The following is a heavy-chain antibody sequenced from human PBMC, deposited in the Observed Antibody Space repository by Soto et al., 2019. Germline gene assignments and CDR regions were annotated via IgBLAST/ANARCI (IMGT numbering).Heavy chain of an antibody. CDR2: IYSGGST. J-gene: IGHJ4*02. CDR3: ARSWAVAGSYDY. CDR1: GFTVGSNY. D-gene: IGHD6-19*01. V-gene: IGHV3-66*01. Sequence: EVQLVESGGGLVQPGGSLRLSCAASGFTVGSNYKNWVRQAPGKGLEWVSVIYSGGSTYYADSVKGRFTISRDNSKNTLYLQMNSLRAEDTAVYYCARSWAVAGSYDYWGQGTLVTVSS.